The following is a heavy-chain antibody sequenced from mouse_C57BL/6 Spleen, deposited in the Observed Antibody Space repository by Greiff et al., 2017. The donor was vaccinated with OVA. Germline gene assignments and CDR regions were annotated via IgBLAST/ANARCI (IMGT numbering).Heavy chain of an antibody. V-gene: IGHV2-5*01. CDR2: IWSGGST. CDR3: ANNWGGDYYSSSCVGYFDV. D-gene: IGHD1-1*01. J-gene: IGHJ1*03. Sequence: VQLKESGPGLVQPSQCLSISCTVSGFSFTSYCVHWVRQSPGKGLEWLGVIWSGGSTDYNAAFLSRLSNTKDNSKSHVFFKMNSLQADDTAIYYCANNWGGDYYSSSCVGYFDVWGTGTTVTVSS. CDR1: GFSFTSYC.